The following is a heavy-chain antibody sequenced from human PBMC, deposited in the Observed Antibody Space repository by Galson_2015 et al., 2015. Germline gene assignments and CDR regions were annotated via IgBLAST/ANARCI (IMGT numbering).Heavy chain of an antibody. J-gene: IGHJ4*02. CDR3: ATDRLRYFDWFLFAY. D-gene: IGHD3-9*01. V-gene: IGHV1-24*01. CDR1: GYTFTSFA. Sequence: SVKVSCKASGYTFTSFAMHWVRQAPGQGLEWMGGFDPDNGETNYSQKFQGKVTITEDTSTDTAYMELSSLRSEDTAVYYCATDRLRYFDWFLFAYWGQGTLVTVSS. CDR2: FDPDNGET.